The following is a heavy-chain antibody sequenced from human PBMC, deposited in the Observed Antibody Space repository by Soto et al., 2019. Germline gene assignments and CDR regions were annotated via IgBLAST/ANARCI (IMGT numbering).Heavy chain of an antibody. Sequence: ASVKVSSKDSRGTFSSYAISWLRQAPGQGLEWMGWINPNSGGTNYAQNFQGWVTMTRDTSISTAYMELSRLRSDDTAVYYCATAGRDGYNVLDYWGQGTLVTVSS. CDR2: INPNSGGT. D-gene: IGHD3-10*02. V-gene: IGHV1-2*04. J-gene: IGHJ4*02. CDR1: RGTFSSYA. CDR3: ATAGRDGYNVLDY.